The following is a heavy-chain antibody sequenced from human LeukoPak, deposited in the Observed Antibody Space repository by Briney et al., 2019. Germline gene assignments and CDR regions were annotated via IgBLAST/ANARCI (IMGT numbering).Heavy chain of an antibody. Sequence: GASVTVSCKASGYSFTGYDIQWVRQAPGQGLEWMGWISPNSGGTNYAQKFQGRVTMTRDTSISTAYMELSRLRSDDTAIYYCARDSSEGYLDYWGQGTLVTVSS. CDR2: ISPNSGGT. D-gene: IGHD1-26*01. CDR3: ARDSSEGYLDY. CDR1: GYSFTGYD. J-gene: IGHJ4*02. V-gene: IGHV1-2*02.